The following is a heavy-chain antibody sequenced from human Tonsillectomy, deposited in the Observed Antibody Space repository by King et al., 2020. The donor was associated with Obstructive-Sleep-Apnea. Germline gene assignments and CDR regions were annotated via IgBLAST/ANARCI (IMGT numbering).Heavy chain of an antibody. CDR1: GFTFSSYA. V-gene: IGHV3-30*04. Sequence: QVQLVESGGGVVQPGRSLRLSCAASGFTFSSYAMHWVRQAPGKGLEWVAGISYDGSNKYYADSVKGRFTISRDNSKNTLYLQMNSLRAEDTAVYYCARSIAAAGAEVDYWGQGTLVTVSS. D-gene: IGHD6-13*01. J-gene: IGHJ4*02. CDR2: ISYDGSNK. CDR3: ARSIAAAGAEVDY.